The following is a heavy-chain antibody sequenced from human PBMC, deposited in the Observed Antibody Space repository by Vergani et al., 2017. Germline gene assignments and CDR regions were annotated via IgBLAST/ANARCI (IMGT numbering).Heavy chain of an antibody. CDR1: GFTFSSYG. J-gene: IGHJ4*02. CDR3: ARDPGYSSSWYYFDY. V-gene: IGHV3-33*01. D-gene: IGHD6-13*01. Sequence: QVQLVESGGGVVQPGRSLRLSCAASGFTFSSYGMHWVRQAPGKGLEWVAVIWYDGSNNYYADSVKGRFTISRDNSKNTLYLQMNSLRAEDTAVYYCARDPGYSSSWYYFDYWGQGTLVTVSS. CDR2: IWYDGSNN.